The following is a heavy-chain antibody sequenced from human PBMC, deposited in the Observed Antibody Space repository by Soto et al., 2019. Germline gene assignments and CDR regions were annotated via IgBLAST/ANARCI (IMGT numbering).Heavy chain of an antibody. CDR2: ISAYNGNT. CDR3: ARDFYYDSSGYYYRSWFDP. Sequence: AASVKVSCKASGGTFSSYAISWVRQAPGQGLEWMGWISAYNGNTNYAQKLQGRVTMTTDTSTSTAYMELRSLRSDDTAVYYCARDFYYDSSGYYYRSWFDPWGQGTLVTVSS. J-gene: IGHJ5*02. D-gene: IGHD3-22*01. CDR1: GGTFSSYA. V-gene: IGHV1-18*01.